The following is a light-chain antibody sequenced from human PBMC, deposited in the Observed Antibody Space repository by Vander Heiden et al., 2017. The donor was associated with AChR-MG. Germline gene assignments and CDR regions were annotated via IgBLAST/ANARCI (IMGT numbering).Light chain of an antibody. J-gene: IGKJ1*01. Sequence: DIQMTQSPSTLSASVGDRVTITCRANQSISSWLAWYQQKPGKAPKLLIYDASNLQSGVPSRFSGSGSGTEFTLTISTLRPDDFAIYYCQQYKSYPLTFGQGTKVEIK. V-gene: IGKV1-5*01. CDR1: QSISSW. CDR2: DAS. CDR3: QQYKSYPLT.